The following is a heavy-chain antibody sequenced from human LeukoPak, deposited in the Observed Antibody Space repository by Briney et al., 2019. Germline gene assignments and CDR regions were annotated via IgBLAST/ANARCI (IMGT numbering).Heavy chain of an antibody. CDR1: GFTFSSHG. D-gene: IGHD6-19*01. Sequence: GGTLRLSCAASGFTFSSHGMSWVRQAPGKGLEWVSAISGSGGTTYYADSVRGRFTISRDNSKNTLYLQMNSLRAEDTAVYYCAKDFSLRGWYGDFDYWGQGTLVTVSS. CDR3: AKDFSLRGWYGDFDY. J-gene: IGHJ4*02. V-gene: IGHV3-23*01. CDR2: ISGSGGTT.